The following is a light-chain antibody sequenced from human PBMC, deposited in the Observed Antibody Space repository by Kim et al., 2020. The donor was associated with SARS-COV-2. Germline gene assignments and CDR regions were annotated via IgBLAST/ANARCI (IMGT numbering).Light chain of an antibody. CDR2: GKD. V-gene: IGLV3-19*01. J-gene: IGLJ2*01. CDR1: SLRTYF. CDR3: NSRDSSDNPVV. Sequence: SSELTQDPVVSVALGQTVRITCQGDSLRTYFASWYQRKPGQAPVLVIYGKDNRPSGIPDRFSGSSSGDSASLTITGAQAEDEADYYCNSRDSSDNPVVFGGGTKVTV.